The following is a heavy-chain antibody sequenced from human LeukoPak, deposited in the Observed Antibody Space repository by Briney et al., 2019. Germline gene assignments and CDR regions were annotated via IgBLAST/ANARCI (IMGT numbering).Heavy chain of an antibody. D-gene: IGHD3-10*01. CDR2: INGGGDIM. Sequence: GGSLRLSCAASGFSLRAYDLIWVRQAPGKGLDWVSSINGGGDIMMYEDSVKGRFTISRDNSKNTFYLQMNSLRVEDTAVYYCAMRDRGYGLDIWGQGTMVTVSS. J-gene: IGHJ3*02. CDR3: AMRDRGYGLDI. CDR1: GFSLRAYD. V-gene: IGHV3-23*01.